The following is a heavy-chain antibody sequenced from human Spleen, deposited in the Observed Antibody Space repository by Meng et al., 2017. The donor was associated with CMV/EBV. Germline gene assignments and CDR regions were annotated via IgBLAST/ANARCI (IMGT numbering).Heavy chain of an antibody. D-gene: IGHD3-16*01. CDR1: GSTFTSYL. CDR2: ISPTNGDT. V-gene: IGHV1-2*02. J-gene: IGHJ4*02. CDR3: AKPNYDARDFEYFDY. Sequence: SGSTFTSYLLHWVRLAPGQGLEWMGWISPTNGDTKFAPKFRGRVTLTRDTSISTVYMQMSRLTSDDTAVYYCAKPNYDARDFEYFDYWGQGTLVTVSS.